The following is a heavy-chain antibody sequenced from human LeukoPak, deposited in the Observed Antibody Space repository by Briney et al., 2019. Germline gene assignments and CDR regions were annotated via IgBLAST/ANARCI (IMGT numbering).Heavy chain of an antibody. J-gene: IGHJ5*02. V-gene: IGHV3-30*04. D-gene: IGHD3-3*01. CDR3: ARENYDFWSGYLNWFDP. Sequence: GSLRLSCAASGFTFSSYAMHWVRQAPGKGLEWVAVISYDGSNKYYADSVKGRFTISRDNSKNTLYLQMNSLRAEDTAVYYCARENYDFWSGYLNWFDPWGQGTLVTVSS. CDR1: GFTFSSYA. CDR2: ISYDGSNK.